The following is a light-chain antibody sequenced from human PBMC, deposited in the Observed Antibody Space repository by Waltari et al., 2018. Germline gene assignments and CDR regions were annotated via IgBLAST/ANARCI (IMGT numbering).Light chain of an antibody. CDR3: GTWDTSLSGLI. Sequence: SVLTQPPSVSAAPGQQVTIPCSGSSPNIGNAYVSWYLKLPGTAPTLFIYENNNHPPGMPARLSASTSGTSATLRIIAVQTGDEADYYCGTWDTSLSGLIFGGGTKLTVL. CDR1: SPNIGNAY. V-gene: IGLV1-51*02. CDR2: ENN. J-gene: IGLJ2*01.